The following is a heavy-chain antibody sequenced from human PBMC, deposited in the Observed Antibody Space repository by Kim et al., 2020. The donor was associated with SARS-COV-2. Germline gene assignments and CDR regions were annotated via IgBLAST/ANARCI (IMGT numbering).Heavy chain of an antibody. CDR2: IIPIFGTA. Sequence: SVKVSCKASGGTFSSYAISWVRQAPGQGLEWMGGIIPIFGTANYAQKFQGRVTITADESTSTAYMELSSLRSEDTAVYYCAVDILTGYFTFDIWGQGTMVTVSS. D-gene: IGHD3-9*01. CDR3: AVDILTGYFTFDI. V-gene: IGHV1-69*13. CDR1: GGTFSSYA. J-gene: IGHJ3*02.